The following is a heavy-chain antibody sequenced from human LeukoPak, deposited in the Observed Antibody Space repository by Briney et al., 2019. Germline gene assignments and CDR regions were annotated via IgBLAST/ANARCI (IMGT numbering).Heavy chain of an antibody. CDR2: IYSGGST. Sequence: GGSLRLSCAASGFTVSGNYMSWVRQAPGKGLEWVSVIYSGGSTYYADSVKGRFTISRDNSKNTLYLQMNSLRAEDTAVYYCARAEPYPDYYDSSGYRPDAFDIWGQGTMVTVSS. J-gene: IGHJ3*02. CDR1: GFTVSGNY. D-gene: IGHD3-22*01. V-gene: IGHV3-66*01. CDR3: ARAEPYPDYYDSSGYRPDAFDI.